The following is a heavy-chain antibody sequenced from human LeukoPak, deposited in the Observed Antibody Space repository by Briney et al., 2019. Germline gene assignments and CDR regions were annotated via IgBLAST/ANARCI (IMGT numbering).Heavy chain of an antibody. CDR3: ARDRYSSSYRWFDP. J-gene: IGHJ5*02. CDR2: ISSSSSYI. V-gene: IGHV3-21*01. Sequence: PGGSLRLSCAASGFTFSSYGMNWVRQAPGKGLEWVSSISSSSSYIYYADSVKGRFTISRDNAKNSLYLQMNSLRAEDTAVYYCARDRYSSSYRWFDPWGQGTLVTVSS. D-gene: IGHD6-6*01. CDR1: GFTFSSYG.